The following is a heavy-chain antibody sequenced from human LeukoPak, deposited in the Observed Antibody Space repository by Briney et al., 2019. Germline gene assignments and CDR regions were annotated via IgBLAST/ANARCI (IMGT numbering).Heavy chain of an antibody. V-gene: IGHV4-39*01. Sequence: SETLSLTCTVSGGSISSSSYYWGWIRQPPGKGLEWIGSIYYSGSTYYNPSLKSRVTISVDTSKNQFSLKLSSVTAADTAVYYCARHQRYGGIAALGLFDPWGQGTLVTVSS. D-gene: IGHD6-13*01. J-gene: IGHJ5*02. CDR1: GGSISSSSYY. CDR2: IYYSGST. CDR3: ARHQRYGGIAALGLFDP.